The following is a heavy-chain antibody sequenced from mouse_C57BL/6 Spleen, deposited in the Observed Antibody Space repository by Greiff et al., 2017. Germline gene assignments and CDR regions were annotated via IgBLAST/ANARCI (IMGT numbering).Heavy chain of an antibody. CDR1: GFSLTSYG. CDR2: LWSGGST. Sequence: VQLQQSGPGLVQPSQSLSITCTVSGFSLTSYGVHWVRQSPGKGLEWLGVLWSGGSTDYNAAFISRLSISKDNSKSQVFFKMNSLQADDTAIYYCARSYYYGSSSYWYFDVWGTGTTVTVSS. V-gene: IGHV2-2*01. CDR3: ARSYYYGSSSYWYFDV. J-gene: IGHJ1*03. D-gene: IGHD1-1*01.